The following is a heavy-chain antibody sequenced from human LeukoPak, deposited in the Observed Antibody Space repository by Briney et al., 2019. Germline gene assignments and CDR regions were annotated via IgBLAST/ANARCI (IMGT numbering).Heavy chain of an antibody. J-gene: IGHJ5*02. CDR1: GGSISGYY. D-gene: IGHD6-25*01. V-gene: IGHV4-4*07. CDR2: MSTSGNS. CDR3: ARESGSMRWFDP. Sequence: PSETLSLTCTVSGGSISGYYWSWIRQPAGKGLEWIGRMSTSGNSNYIPSLVSRVTMSVDTSKNQFSLNLSSVTAADTAVYYCARESGSMRWFDPGAREPWSPSPQ.